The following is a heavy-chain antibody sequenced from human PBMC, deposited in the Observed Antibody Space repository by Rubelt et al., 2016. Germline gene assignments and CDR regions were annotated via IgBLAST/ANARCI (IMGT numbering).Heavy chain of an antibody. J-gene: IGHJ4*02. Sequence: QLQLQESGPGLVKSSKTLSLTCDVSGGSVSSNNHYWAWVRQPPGQALEWIASIFYSGYTILNPSPERVVCVSGDISKNECSRRLTMVTAADTAVYFCARLPGTFSEYFDFWGRGTLLSVSS. CDR3: ARLPGTFSEYFDF. CDR1: GGSVSSNNHY. CDR2: IFYSGYT. D-gene: IGHD2/OR15-2a*01. V-gene: IGHV4-39*01.